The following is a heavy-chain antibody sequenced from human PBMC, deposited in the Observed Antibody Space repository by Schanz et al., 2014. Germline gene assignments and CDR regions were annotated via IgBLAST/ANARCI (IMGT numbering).Heavy chain of an antibody. V-gene: IGHV3-11*05. CDR1: GFTFRDYY. D-gene: IGHD6-13*01. CDR2: ISSGSSYA. CDR3: AREQIMAAAGLVDY. Sequence: QVQLVESGGGLVKPGGSLRLSCAASGFTFRDYYMSWIRQAPGKGLEWVSDISSGSSYANYADSVKGRFTISRDNAKTSPQQQMNSLRAEDTAAYYCAREQIMAAAGLVDYWGHGTLVTVSS. J-gene: IGHJ4*01.